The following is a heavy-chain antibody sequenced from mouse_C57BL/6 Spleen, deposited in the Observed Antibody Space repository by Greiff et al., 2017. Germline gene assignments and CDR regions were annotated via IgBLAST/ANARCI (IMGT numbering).Heavy chain of an antibody. D-gene: IGHD1-1*01. V-gene: IGHV1-55*01. CDR1: GYSFTSYW. CDR3: ARDGSSYGYFDY. Sequence: QVQLQQPGAELVKPGASVKMSCKASGYSFTSYWITWVKQRPGQGLEWIGDIYPGSGSTNYNEKFKSKATLTVDTSSSTAYMQRSRLTSEDSAVYDCARDGSSYGYFDYWGQGTTLTVSS. CDR2: IYPGSGST. J-gene: IGHJ2*01.